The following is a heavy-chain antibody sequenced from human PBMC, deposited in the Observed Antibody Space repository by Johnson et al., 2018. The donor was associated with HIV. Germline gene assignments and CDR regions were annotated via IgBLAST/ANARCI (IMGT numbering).Heavy chain of an antibody. V-gene: IGHV3-20*04. J-gene: IGHJ3*02. CDR1: GFTFDDYG. D-gene: IGHD2-8*02. CDR3: ARDLAYGDIVLVSAFDI. Sequence: EQLEESGGGVVRPGGSLRLSCAASGFTFDDYGMSWVRQAPGKGLEWVSGINWNGGSTGYADSVKGRFTISRDNAKNSLYLQMNSLRAEDTALYYCARDLAYGDIVLVSAFDIWGQGTMVTVSS. CDR2: INWNGGST.